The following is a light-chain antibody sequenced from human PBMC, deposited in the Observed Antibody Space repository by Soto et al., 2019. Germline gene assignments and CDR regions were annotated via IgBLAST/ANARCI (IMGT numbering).Light chain of an antibody. CDR2: DVS. J-gene: IGLJ1*01. CDR1: SSDVVGYNY. CDR3: SSYTSSSTS. Sequence: QSALTQPASVSGSPVQSITISCTGTSSDVVGYNYVSWYQQHPGKAPKLMIYDVSNRPSGVSNRFSGSKSGNTASLTISGLQAEYEADYYCSSYTSSSTSFGTGTKLTVL. V-gene: IGLV2-14*01.